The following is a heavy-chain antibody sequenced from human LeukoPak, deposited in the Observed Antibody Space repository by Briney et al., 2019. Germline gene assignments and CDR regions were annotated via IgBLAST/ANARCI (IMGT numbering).Heavy chain of an antibody. Sequence: GGSLRLSCAASGFTLSIYSMNWVRQAPGKGLEWVSAISGSGGSTYYADSVKGRFTISRDNSKNTLYLQMNSLRAEDTAVYYCAKTDSYYDSSGYYFDYWGQGTLVTVSS. CDR1: GFTLSIYS. CDR2: ISGSGGST. CDR3: AKTDSYYDSSGYYFDY. D-gene: IGHD3-22*01. J-gene: IGHJ4*02. V-gene: IGHV3-23*01.